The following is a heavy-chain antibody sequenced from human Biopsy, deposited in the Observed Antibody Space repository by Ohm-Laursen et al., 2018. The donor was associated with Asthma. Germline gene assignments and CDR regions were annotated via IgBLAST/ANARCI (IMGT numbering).Heavy chain of an antibody. V-gene: IGHV3-53*01. CDR2: IYSGGTS. CDR3: ARGNSSNWSHYYFDY. J-gene: IGHJ4*02. Sequence: SLRLSCAASGFAVSRDYMFWVRQAPGKGLEWVSVIYSGGTSHTAESARGRFTTSRAYSKNKLYLQMHSLRAEDTAVYYCARGNSSNWSHYYFDYWGQGTLVTVSS. CDR1: GFAVSRDY. D-gene: IGHD2-2*01.